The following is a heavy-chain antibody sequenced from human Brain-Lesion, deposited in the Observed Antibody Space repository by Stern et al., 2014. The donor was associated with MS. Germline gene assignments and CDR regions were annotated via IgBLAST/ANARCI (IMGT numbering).Heavy chain of an antibody. D-gene: IGHD3-3*01. V-gene: IGHV2-5*02. CDR1: GFSLTTDGVG. Sequence: QESGPALVTPTQTLTLTCTFSGFSLTTDGVGVGWVRQPPGQALESLALIYWDNDKRYSPSLRSRLTITKDTSRNQVVLTMTNMDPVDTATYYCAHRRPHYASWDNGDFDYCGQGALVTVSS. CDR3: AHRRPHYASWDNGDFDY. CDR2: IYWDNDK. J-gene: IGHJ4*02.